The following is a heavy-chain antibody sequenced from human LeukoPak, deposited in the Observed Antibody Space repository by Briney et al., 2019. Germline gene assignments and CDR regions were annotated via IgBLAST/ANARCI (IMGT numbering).Heavy chain of an antibody. CDR1: GFTFSSYG. J-gene: IGHJ4*02. CDR3: ARGYYYDSSGYYYAPFY. Sequence: GGSLRLSCAASGFTFSSYGMHWVRQAPGKGLGWVAVIWYDGSNKYYADYVKGLFTISRNNSNTTLYLQMNSLRAEDTAVYYCARGYYYDSSGYYYAPFYWGQGTLVTVSS. CDR2: IWYDGSNK. V-gene: IGHV3-33*01. D-gene: IGHD3-22*01.